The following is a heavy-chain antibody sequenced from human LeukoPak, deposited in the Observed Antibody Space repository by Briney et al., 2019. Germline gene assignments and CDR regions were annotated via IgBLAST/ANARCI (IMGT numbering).Heavy chain of an antibody. CDR2: IYYTGST. CDR1: GGSISSGSYY. CDR3: ARQAAYCSSGSCYPNWLDP. D-gene: IGHD2-15*01. J-gene: IGHJ5*02. Sequence: PSETLSLTCTVSGGSISSGSYYWGWIRQPPGKGLESIGSIYYTGSTYYNPSLKSRVTISVDTSKNQFSLKLSSVTAADTAVYYCARQAAYCSSGSCYPNWLDPWGQGTLVTVSS. V-gene: IGHV4-39*01.